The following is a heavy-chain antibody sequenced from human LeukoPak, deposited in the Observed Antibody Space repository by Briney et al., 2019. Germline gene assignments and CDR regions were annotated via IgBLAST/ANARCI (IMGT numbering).Heavy chain of an antibody. CDR2: IYSGGDT. J-gene: IGHJ4*02. Sequence: GGSLRLSCTASGFTVSRNYMRWVRQAPGKGLEWVSLIYSGGDTYYADSVKGRFTISRDGSKNTLYLQMNGLRAEDTAVYYCARDGDSGGYEPAFDYWGQGTLVTVSS. D-gene: IGHD1-26*01. V-gene: IGHV3-66*01. CDR3: ARDGDSGGYEPAFDY. CDR1: GFTVSRNY.